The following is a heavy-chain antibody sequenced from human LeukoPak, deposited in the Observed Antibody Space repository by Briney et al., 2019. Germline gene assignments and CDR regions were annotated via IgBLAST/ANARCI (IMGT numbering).Heavy chain of an antibody. J-gene: IGHJ4*02. CDR3: ASHPRVLLWFGEYPYYFDY. D-gene: IGHD3-10*01. CDR1: GGSISSSSYY. CDR2: IYYSGST. V-gene: IGHV4-39*01. Sequence: PSETLSLTCTVSGGSISSSSYYWGWIRQPPGKGLEWIGSIYYSGSTYYSPSLKSRVTISVDTSKNQFSLKLSSVTAADTAVYYCASHPRVLLWFGEYPYYFDYWGQGTLVTVSS.